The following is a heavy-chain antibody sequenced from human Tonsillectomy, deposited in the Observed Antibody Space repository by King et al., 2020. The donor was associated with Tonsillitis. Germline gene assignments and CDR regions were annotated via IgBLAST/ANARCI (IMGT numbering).Heavy chain of an antibody. J-gene: IGHJ6*02. CDR1: GFTFSSYW. CDR2: IKQDGREK. CDR3: VGDRSITICCYYGMDV. V-gene: IGHV3-7*01. Sequence: VQLVESGGGLVQPGGSLRLSCAAAGFTFSSYWMNWVRQAPGKGLEWVANIKQDGREKKYVDSVRGRVTISRDNAKNSLYLLMHCLSGGDTAVYYCVGDRSITICCYYGMDVWGQGTTVTVSS. D-gene: IGHD3-9*01.